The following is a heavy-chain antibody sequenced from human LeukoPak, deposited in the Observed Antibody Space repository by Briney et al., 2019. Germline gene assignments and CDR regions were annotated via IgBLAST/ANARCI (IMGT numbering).Heavy chain of an antibody. Sequence: SETLSLTCTVSGGSISGYYWSWIRQPAGKGLEWIGRVYTSGSTNYNTSLKSRVTMSIDTSKKQFSLKLRSVTAADTAVYYCARGGYGDPFDYWGQGTLVTVSS. CDR2: VYTSGST. J-gene: IGHJ4*02. D-gene: IGHD4-17*01. CDR3: ARGGYGDPFDY. V-gene: IGHV4-4*07. CDR1: GGSISGYY.